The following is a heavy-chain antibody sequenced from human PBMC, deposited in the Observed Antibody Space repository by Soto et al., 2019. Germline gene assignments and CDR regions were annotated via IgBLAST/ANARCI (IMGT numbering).Heavy chain of an antibody. CDR3: ARSSEGYDYASSIAFDI. CDR2: IIPIFGTA. V-gene: IGHV1-69*12. CDR1: GGIFNSYA. Sequence: QVQLVQSGAEVKKAGSSVKVSCRPSGGIFNSYAISWVRQAPGQGLEWMGGIIPIFGTADYAQKFQGRVTSTADESTSTVYMDLSSLRSEDTAVYDCARSSEGYDYASSIAFDIWGQGTMVTVSS. D-gene: IGHD3-22*01. J-gene: IGHJ3*02.